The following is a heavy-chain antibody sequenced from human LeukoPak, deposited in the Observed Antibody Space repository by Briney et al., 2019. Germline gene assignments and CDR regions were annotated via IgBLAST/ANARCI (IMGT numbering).Heavy chain of an antibody. V-gene: IGHV4-61*08. CDR2: IYYSGST. CDR1: GGSISSGGYY. J-gene: IGHJ4*02. D-gene: IGHD6-13*01. CDR3: ARDDGSNWFDFDY. Sequence: SETLSLTCTVSGGSISSGGYYWSWIRQPPGKGLEWIGYIYYSGSTNYNPSLKSRATISVDTSKNQFSLKLSSVTAADTAVYYCARDDGSNWFDFDYWGQGTLVTVSS.